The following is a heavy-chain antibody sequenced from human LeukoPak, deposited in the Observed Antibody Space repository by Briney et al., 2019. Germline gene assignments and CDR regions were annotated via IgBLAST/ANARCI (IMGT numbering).Heavy chain of an antibody. CDR2: ISYDGSNK. J-gene: IGHJ4*02. D-gene: IGHD6-19*01. CDR3: ARDLVAGGLFDY. CDR1: GFTFSSYA. V-gene: IGHV3-30-3*01. Sequence: PGRSLRLSCAASGFTFSSYAMHWVRQAPGKGPEWVAVISYDGSNKYYADSVKGRFTISRDNSKNTLYLQMNSLRAEDTAVYYCARDLVAGGLFDYWGQGILVTVSS.